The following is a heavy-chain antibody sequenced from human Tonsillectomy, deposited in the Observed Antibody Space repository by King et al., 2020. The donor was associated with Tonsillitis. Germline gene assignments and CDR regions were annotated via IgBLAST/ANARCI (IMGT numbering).Heavy chain of an antibody. CDR2: INHSGST. CDR1: GESFSGYY. Sequence: VQLQQWGAGLLKPSETLSLTCAVYGESFSGYYWSWIRQPPGKGLEWIGEINHSGSTNYNPSLKSRVTISVDTSKDQFSLKLSSVTAADTAVYYCARDGIVGDSTGYYGMDVWGQGTTVTVSS. V-gene: IGHV4-34*01. J-gene: IGHJ6*02. D-gene: IGHD1-26*01. CDR3: ARDGIVGDSTGYYGMDV.